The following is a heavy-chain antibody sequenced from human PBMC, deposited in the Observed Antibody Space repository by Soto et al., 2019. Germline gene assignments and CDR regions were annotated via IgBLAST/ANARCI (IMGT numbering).Heavy chain of an antibody. CDR3: AKDGTYYYDSSGYYYGGDYFDY. D-gene: IGHD3-22*01. V-gene: IGHV3-23*01. CDR2: ISGSGGST. CDR1: GFTFSSYA. J-gene: IGHJ4*02. Sequence: EVQLLESGGGLVQPGGSLRLSCAASGFTFSSYAMSWVRQAPGKGLEWVSAISGSGGSTYYADSVKGRFTISRDNSKNXLYLQMNSLRAEDTAVYYCAKDGTYYYDSSGYYYGGDYFDYWGQGTLVTVSS.